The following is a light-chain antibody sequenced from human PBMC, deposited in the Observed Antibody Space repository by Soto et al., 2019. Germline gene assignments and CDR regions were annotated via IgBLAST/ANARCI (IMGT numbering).Light chain of an antibody. CDR1: NSNIGRNT. Sequence: QSVLTQPPSASGTPGQRVTISCSGSNSNIGRNTVNWYQQLPGTAPKLLIYRNNQRPSGVPDRFSGSKSGTSASLAISGLHSDDESDYYCASWDDVLTGYVFGTGTKLTVL. V-gene: IGLV1-44*01. CDR3: ASWDDVLTGYV. CDR2: RNN. J-gene: IGLJ1*01.